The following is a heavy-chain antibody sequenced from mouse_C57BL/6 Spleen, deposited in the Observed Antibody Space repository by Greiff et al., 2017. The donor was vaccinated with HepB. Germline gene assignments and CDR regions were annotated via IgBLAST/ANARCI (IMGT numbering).Heavy chain of an antibody. V-gene: IGHV1-80*01. CDR3: ARSPIYDGYYDY. CDR1: GYAFSSYW. J-gene: IGHJ2*01. D-gene: IGHD2-3*01. CDR2: IYPGDGDT. Sequence: VQLQESGAELVKPGASVKISCKASGYAFSSYWMNWVKQRPGKGLEWIGQIYPGDGDTNYNGKFKGKATLTADKSSSTAYMQLSSLTSEDSAVYFCARSPIYDGYYDYWGQGTTLTVSS.